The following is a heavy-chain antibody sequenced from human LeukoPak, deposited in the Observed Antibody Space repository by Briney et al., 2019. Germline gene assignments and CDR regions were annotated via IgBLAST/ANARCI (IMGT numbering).Heavy chain of an antibody. Sequence: PGGSLRLSCGASGFTFNHAWMSWVRHAPGKGREWVGRIKSKTDGGTTDYAAPVKGRFTISRDDSKNMLYLQMNSLNTEDTAVYYCTTVGSSRYYYYFDYWGQGKLVTVSS. J-gene: IGHJ4*02. V-gene: IGHV3-15*01. CDR2: IKSKTDGGTT. CDR1: GFTFNHAW. D-gene: IGHD3-22*01. CDR3: TTVGSSRYYYYFDY.